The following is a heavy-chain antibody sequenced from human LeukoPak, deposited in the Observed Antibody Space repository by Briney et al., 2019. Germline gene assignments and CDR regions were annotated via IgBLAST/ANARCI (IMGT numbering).Heavy chain of an antibody. CDR1: GYTFTSYA. J-gene: IGHJ5*02. Sequence: ASVKVSCKASGYTFTSYAMHWVRQAPGQRLEWMGWINAGNGNTKYSQKFQGRVTITRDTSASTAYMELSSLRSEDTGVYYCARDRGGYANWFDHWGQGTLVTVSS. V-gene: IGHV1-3*01. D-gene: IGHD5-12*01. CDR3: ARDRGGYANWFDH. CDR2: INAGNGNT.